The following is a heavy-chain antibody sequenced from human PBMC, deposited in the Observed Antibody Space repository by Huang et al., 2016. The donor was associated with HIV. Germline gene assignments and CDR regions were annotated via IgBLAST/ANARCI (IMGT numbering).Heavy chain of an antibody. CDR1: GGPFRSYS. V-gene: IGHV1-69*13. CDR2: LRPVFESP. CDR3: ARGSLEYSVSSSLDY. Sequence: QVQLLQSGAEVKKPGSSVKVSCKASGGPFRSYSIAWVRQAPGQGLEWMASLRPVFESPNYAEKLQGRVRVTADESTSTVYMELRDLRPDDMAVYFCARGSLEYSVSSSLDYWGQGTHVTVSS. J-gene: IGHJ4*02. D-gene: IGHD4-4*01.